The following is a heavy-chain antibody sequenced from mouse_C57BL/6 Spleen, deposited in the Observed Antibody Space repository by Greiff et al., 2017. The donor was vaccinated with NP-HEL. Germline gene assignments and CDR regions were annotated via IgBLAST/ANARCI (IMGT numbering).Heavy chain of an antibody. CDR3: AFSYSNYFGD. CDR1: GFNIKDYY. J-gene: IGHJ2*01. Sequence: EVKLVESGAELVKPGASVKLSCTASGFNIKDYYMHWVKQRTEQGLEWIGRIDPEDGETKYAPKFQVKATITADNSSNTAYLQLSSLTSEDAAVYYCAFSYSNYFGDWGKGTTLTVSS. V-gene: IGHV14-2*01. D-gene: IGHD2-5*01. CDR2: IDPEDGET.